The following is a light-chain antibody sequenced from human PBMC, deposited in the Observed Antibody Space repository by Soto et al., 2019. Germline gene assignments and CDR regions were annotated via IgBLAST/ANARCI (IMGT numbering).Light chain of an antibody. V-gene: IGKV3-15*01. CDR2: GAF. CDR3: QQYNDWPLT. Sequence: EIVMTQSPATLSVSPGERATLCCRASQSVSSNLAWYQQKPGQAPSLLIYGAFTRATGIPARFSGTGSGTEFTLTISSLQSEDFALYYCQQYNDWPLTFGQGTTVDIK. CDR1: QSVSSN. J-gene: IGKJ1*01.